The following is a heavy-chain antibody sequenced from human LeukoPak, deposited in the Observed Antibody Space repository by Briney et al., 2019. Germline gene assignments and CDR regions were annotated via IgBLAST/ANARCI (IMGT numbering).Heavy chain of an antibody. CDR1: GGSFSGYY. D-gene: IGHD3-22*01. Sequence: PSETLSLTCAVSGGSFSGYYWTWIRQPPGKGLEWIGEINHSGSANYNPSLKSRVTISLDTSKNQFSLKVSSVTAADTAVYYCARELFYDSRGFDPWGQGTLVTVSS. CDR2: INHSGSA. J-gene: IGHJ5*02. CDR3: ARELFYDSRGFDP. V-gene: IGHV4-34*01.